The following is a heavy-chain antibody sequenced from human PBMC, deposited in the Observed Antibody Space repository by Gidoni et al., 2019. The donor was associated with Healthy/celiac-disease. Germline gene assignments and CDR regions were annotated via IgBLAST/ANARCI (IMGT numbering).Heavy chain of an antibody. D-gene: IGHD3-10*01. CDR2: IYYSGST. V-gene: IGHV4-59*01. Sequence: QVQLQESGPGLVKPSETLSLTCTVSGGSISRYYWRWIRQPPGKGLEWIGYIYYSGSTNYNPSLQSRVTISVDTSKHQFSLKLSSVTAADTALYYCARAYYYGSAYAFDIWGQGTMVTVSS. J-gene: IGHJ3*02. CDR1: GGSISRYY. CDR3: ARAYYYGSAYAFDI.